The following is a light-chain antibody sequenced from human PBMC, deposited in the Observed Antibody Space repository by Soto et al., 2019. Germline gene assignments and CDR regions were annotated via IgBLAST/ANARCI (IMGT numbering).Light chain of an antibody. J-gene: IGKJ1*01. CDR3: QQYNNWPPWT. CDR1: QTVHTN. V-gene: IGKV3-15*01. CDR2: GAS. Sequence: ETVMTQSPATLSVSPGDRVTLSCRASQTVHTNLAWFQQKPGQAPKLLIYGASTRDTGVPARFTGSGSGTEFTLTISSLQSEDFAVYFCQQYNNWPPWTFGQGTKVDI.